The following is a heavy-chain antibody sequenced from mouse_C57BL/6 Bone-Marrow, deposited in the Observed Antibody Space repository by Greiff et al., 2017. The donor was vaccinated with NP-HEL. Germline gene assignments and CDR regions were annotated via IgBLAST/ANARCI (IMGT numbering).Heavy chain of an antibody. D-gene: IGHD1-1*01. J-gene: IGHJ4*01. V-gene: IGHV2-2*01. Sequence: QVQLQQSGPGLVQPSQSLSITCTVSGFSLTSYGVHWVRQSPGKGLEWLGVIWSGGSTDYNAAFISRLGISKDNSKSHVFFKRNSLQADDTAIYYCARRRSSSYAMDYWGQGTSVTVSS. CDR3: ARRRSSSYAMDY. CDR2: IWSGGST. CDR1: GFSLTSYG.